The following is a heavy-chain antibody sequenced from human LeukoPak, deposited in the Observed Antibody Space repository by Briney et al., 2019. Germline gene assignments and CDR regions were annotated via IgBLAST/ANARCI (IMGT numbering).Heavy chain of an antibody. D-gene: IGHD3-22*01. CDR1: GYTFTSYG. CDR3: ARGSAVRNAFDI. CDR2: ISAYNGNT. J-gene: IGHJ3*02. V-gene: IGHV1-18*01. Sequence: ASVKVSCKASGYTFTSYGISWVRQAPGQGLEWMGWISAYNGNTNYAQKLQGRVTMTTDTSTSTAYMELSSLRSEDTAVYYCARGSAVRNAFDIWGQGTMVTVSS.